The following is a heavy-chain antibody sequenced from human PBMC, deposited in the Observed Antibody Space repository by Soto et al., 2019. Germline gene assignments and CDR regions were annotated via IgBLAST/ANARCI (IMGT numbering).Heavy chain of an antibody. Sequence: SETLSLTCTVSGGSISSYYWSWIRQPPGKGLEWIGYIYYSGSTNYNPSLKSRVTISVDTSKNQFSLKLSSVTAADTAVYYCARHPSCSSTSCYAGYYYYYYYMDVWGKGTTVTVSS. CDR3: ARHPSCSSTSCYAGYYYYYYYMDV. CDR1: GGSISSYY. D-gene: IGHD2-2*01. CDR2: IYYSGST. V-gene: IGHV4-59*08. J-gene: IGHJ6*03.